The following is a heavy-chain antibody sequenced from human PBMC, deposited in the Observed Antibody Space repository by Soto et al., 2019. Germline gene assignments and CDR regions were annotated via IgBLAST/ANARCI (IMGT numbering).Heavy chain of an antibody. CDR3: ARDNSRTFTEAPGDKKSDSSGWWFDP. V-gene: IGHV1-46*03. CDR2: INPAGSVT. CDR1: GISFINHY. Sequence: ASVKVSCKASGISFINHYVHWVRQAPGQGPEWMRVINPAGSVTVYALKLQDRVTVTRDTSTSTVYMELNSLTSEDTAIYYCARDNSRTFTEAPGDKKSDSSGWWFDPWG. D-gene: IGHD2-21*01. J-gene: IGHJ5*02.